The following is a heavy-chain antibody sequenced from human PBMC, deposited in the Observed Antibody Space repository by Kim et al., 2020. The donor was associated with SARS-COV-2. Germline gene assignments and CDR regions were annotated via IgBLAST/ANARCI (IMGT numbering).Heavy chain of an antibody. J-gene: IGHJ6*02. CDR3: ASRSIAAAADDYYYGMDV. Sequence: SETLSLTCTVSGGSISSSSYYWGWIRQPPGKGLEWIGSIYYSGSTYYNPSLKSRVTISVDTSKNQFSLKLSSVTAADTAVYYCASRSIAAAADDYYYGMDVCGQGTTVTVSS. V-gene: IGHV4-39*01. CDR2: IYYSGST. D-gene: IGHD6-13*01. CDR1: GGSISSSSYY.